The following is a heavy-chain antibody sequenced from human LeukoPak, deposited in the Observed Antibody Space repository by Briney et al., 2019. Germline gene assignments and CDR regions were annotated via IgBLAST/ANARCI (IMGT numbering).Heavy chain of an antibody. CDR3: ARGDYYYGMDV. CDR1: GGSFSGYY. J-gene: IGHJ6*02. CDR2: INHSGST. V-gene: IGHV4-34*01. Sequence: SETLSLTCAVYGGSFSGYYWSWIRQPPGKGLEWIGEINHSGSTNYNPSLKSRVTISVDTSKSQFSLKLSSVTAADTAVYYCARGDYYYGMDVWGQGTTVTVSS.